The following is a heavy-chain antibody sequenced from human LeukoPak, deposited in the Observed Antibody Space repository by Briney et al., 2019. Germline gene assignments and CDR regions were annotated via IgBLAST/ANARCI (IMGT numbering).Heavy chain of an antibody. CDR1: GGTFSSYA. V-gene: IGHV1-18*01. J-gene: IGHJ5*02. D-gene: IGHD2-15*01. CDR3: AVTLGYRSGGSCYNNWFDP. CDR2: ISAYNGNT. Sequence: ASVKVSCKASGGTFSSYAISWVRQAPGQGLEWMGWISAYNGNTNYAQKLQGRVTMTTDTSTSTAYMELRSLRSDDTAVYYCAVTLGYRSGGSCYNNWFDPWGQGTLVTVSS.